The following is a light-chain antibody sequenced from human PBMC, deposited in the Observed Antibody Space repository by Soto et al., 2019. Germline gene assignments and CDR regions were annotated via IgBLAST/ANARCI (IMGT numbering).Light chain of an antibody. CDR2: GAS. Sequence: EIVLTQSPATLSLSPGERATLSCRASQSVSSNLAWYQQKPGQAPRLLIYGASFRATGIPDRFSGSGSGTDFTLTITRLEPEDFAVYYCQQFGGSSRTFGQGTKVDIK. CDR1: QSVSSN. V-gene: IGKV3-20*01. CDR3: QQFGGSSRT. J-gene: IGKJ1*01.